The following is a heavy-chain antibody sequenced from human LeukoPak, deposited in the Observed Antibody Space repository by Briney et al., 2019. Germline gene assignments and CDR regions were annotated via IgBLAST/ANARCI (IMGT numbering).Heavy chain of an antibody. V-gene: IGHV3-49*04. CDR3: TRIGKAAGANYYYYMDV. Sequence: GGSLRLSCSASGFTLGDYIMMWVGQAQGKGPKGLAFIRIKANGATTEYAASVKGRFTISRDDSKSIAYLQMNSLKTEDTAVYYCTRIGKAAGANYYYYMDVWGKGTTVTVSS. J-gene: IGHJ6*03. CDR1: GFTLGDYI. CDR2: IRIKANGATT. D-gene: IGHD6-13*01.